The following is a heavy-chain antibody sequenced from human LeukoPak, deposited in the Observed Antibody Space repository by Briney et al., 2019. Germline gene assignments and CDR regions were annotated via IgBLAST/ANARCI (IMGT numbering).Heavy chain of an antibody. CDR3: ARVGGWFGELLSRAFDI. V-gene: IGHV3-21*01. Sequence: GGSLRLSCAASGFTFSSYSMNWVRQAPGKGLEWVSSISSSSSYIYYVDSVKGRFTISRDNAKNSLYLQMNSLRAEDTAVYYCARVGGWFGELLSRAFDIWGQGTMVTVSS. CDR1: GFTFSSYS. J-gene: IGHJ3*02. CDR2: ISSSSSYI. D-gene: IGHD3-10*01.